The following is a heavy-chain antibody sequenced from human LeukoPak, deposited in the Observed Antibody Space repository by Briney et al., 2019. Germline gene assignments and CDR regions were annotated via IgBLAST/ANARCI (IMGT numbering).Heavy chain of an antibody. D-gene: IGHD1/OR15-1a*01. CDR3: ARDPRNKGFDS. J-gene: IGHJ5*01. CDR2: INGDGSDT. CDR1: GFTFSGYW. V-gene: IGHV3-74*01. Sequence: GGALRLSCAASGFTFSGYWMHWARQSPGKGLVWVSCINGDGSDTRYADSVKGRFTISRDNAKNTLYLQMNSLRVEDTALYYCARDPRNKGFDSWGQGTLVTVSS.